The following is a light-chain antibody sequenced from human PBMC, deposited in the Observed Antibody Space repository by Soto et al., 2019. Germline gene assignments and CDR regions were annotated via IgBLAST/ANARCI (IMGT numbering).Light chain of an antibody. J-gene: IGLJ2*01. CDR2: EVS. Sequence: QSALTQPASVSGSPGQSITISCTGTSSDVGAYNYVSWYQQHPGKAPKLMIYEVSNRPSGVSDRFSGSRSGNTASLTISGLQAEDESDYYCCSYARSSTLLFGGGTQLTVL. CDR3: CSYARSSTLL. V-gene: IGLV2-14*01. CDR1: SSDVGAYNY.